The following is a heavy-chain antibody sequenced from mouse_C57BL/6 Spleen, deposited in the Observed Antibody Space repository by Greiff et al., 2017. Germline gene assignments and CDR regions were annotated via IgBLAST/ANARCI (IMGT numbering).Heavy chain of an antibody. CDR2: ITPSSGYT. V-gene: IGHV1-4*01. D-gene: IGHD2-5*01. Sequence: QVQLQQSGAELARPGASVKMSCKASGYTFTSYTMHWVKQRPGQGLEWIGYITPSSGYTKYNQKFKDKATVTADKSSSTAYMQLSSLTSEDSAVYYCYSNYVWVAYWGQGTLVTVSA. CDR1: GYTFTSYT. CDR3: YSNYVWVAY. J-gene: IGHJ3*01.